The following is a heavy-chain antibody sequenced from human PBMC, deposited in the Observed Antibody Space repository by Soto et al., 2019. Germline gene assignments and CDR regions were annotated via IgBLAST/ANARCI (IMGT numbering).Heavy chain of an antibody. CDR3: ARAVRLRFLEWFDP. J-gene: IGHJ5*02. CDR1: GGSISSGCYS. D-gene: IGHD3-3*01. Sequence: PSETLSLTCAVSGGSISSGCYSWSWIRQPPGKGLEWIGYIYHSGSTYYNPSLKSRVTISVDRSKNQFSLKLSSVTAADTAVYYCARAVRLRFLEWFDPWGQGTLVTVSS. V-gene: IGHV4-30-2*01. CDR2: IYHSGST.